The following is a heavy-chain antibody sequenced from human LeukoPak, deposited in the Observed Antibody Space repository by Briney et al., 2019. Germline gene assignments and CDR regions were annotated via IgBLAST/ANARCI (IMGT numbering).Heavy chain of an antibody. CDR1: GFTFSSYG. V-gene: IGHV3-30*02. CDR3: AKAMAAGYGGYYYYYMDV. Sequence: GGSLRLSCAASGFTFSSYGMHWVRQAPGKGLEWVAVIWYGGSNKYYADSVKGRFTISRDNSKNTLYLQMNSLRAEDTAVYYCAKAMAAGYGGYYYYYMDVWGKGTTVTVSS. J-gene: IGHJ6*03. CDR2: IWYGGSNK. D-gene: IGHD6-13*01.